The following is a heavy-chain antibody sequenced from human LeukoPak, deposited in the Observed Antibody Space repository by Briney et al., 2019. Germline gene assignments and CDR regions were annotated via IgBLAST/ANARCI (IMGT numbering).Heavy chain of an antibody. D-gene: IGHD6-19*01. V-gene: IGHV3-48*01. CDR1: GFTFSSYS. CDR2: ISSSSSTI. J-gene: IGHJ4*02. CDR3: AREVYSSGWNPFDY. Sequence: PGGSLRLSCAASGFTFSSYSMNWVRQAPGKGLEWVPYISSSSSTIYYADSVKGRFTISRDNAKNSLYLQMNSLRAEDTAVYYCAREVYSSGWNPFDYWGQGTLVTVSS.